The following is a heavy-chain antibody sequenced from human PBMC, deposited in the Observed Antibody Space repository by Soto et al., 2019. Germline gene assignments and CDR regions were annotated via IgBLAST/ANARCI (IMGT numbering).Heavy chain of an antibody. CDR1: GFTFSSYG. D-gene: IGHD3-22*01. CDR2: ISYDGSNK. Sequence: QVQLVESGGGVVQPGRSLRLSCAASGFTFSSYGMHWVRQAPGKGLEWVAVISYDGSNKYYADSVKGRFTISRDNSKNTLYLQMNSLRAEDTAVYYCAKGPYYYDSSGYYVWGQVTLLTVSS. J-gene: IGHJ4*02. V-gene: IGHV3-30*18. CDR3: AKGPYYYDSSGYYV.